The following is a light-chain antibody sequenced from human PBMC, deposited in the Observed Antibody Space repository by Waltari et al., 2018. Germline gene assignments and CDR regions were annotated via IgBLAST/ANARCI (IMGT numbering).Light chain of an antibody. CDR1: SGHSNYA. CDR2: INRDGTH. CDR3: QTWGGGIRV. Sequence: QLVLTQSPSASASLGASVKLPCTLSSGHSNYAIAWHQQQAEKVPRYLLKINRDGTHNKGGGVPARCSGSTSGAERYLTRASLQAEEEADYYCQTWGGGIRVFGAGTKVTVL. V-gene: IGLV4-69*01. J-gene: IGLJ1*01.